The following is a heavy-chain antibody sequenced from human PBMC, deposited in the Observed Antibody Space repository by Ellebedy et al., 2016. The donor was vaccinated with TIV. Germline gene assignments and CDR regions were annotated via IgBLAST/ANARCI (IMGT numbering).Heavy chain of an antibody. J-gene: IGHJ6*02. Sequence: SETLSLTCTVSGYSISSGDYWGWIRQPPGKGLEWIGSIYHSGRTYYNPSLKSRVTISVDTSKNQFSLQLNSVIPDDTAVYYCARGWFGSGMGVWGQGTTVTVSS. V-gene: IGHV4-38-2*02. CDR1: GYSISSGDY. CDR2: IYHSGRT. D-gene: IGHD3-16*01. CDR3: ARGWFGSGMGV.